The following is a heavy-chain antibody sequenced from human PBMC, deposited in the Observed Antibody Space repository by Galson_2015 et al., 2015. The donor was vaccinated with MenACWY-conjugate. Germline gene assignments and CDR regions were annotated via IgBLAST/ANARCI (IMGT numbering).Heavy chain of an antibody. J-gene: IGHJ4*02. Sequence: SVKVSCKASGYTFTTYAIHWLRQTPGQSLEWMGWINTVNGNTKYSQTFQGRVTISRDTSARTAYVELNDLRSEDTAFYYCARDLMTTLTTFTYYFEYWGQGTLVTVS. CDR3: ARDLMTTLTTFTYYFEY. V-gene: IGHV1-3*04. CDR2: INTVNGNT. D-gene: IGHD4-17*01. CDR1: GYTFTTYA.